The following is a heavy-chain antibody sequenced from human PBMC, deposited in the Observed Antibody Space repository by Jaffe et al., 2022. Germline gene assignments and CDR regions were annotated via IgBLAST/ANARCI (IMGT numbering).Heavy chain of an antibody. Sequence: QVQLVESGGGVVQPGGSLRLSCAASGFTFSSYGMHWVRQAPGKGLEWVAFIRYDGSNKYYADSVKGRFTISRDNSKNTLYLQMNSLRAEDTAVYYCAKDMVRGVIRRPLYYFDYWGQGTLVTVSS. V-gene: IGHV3-30*02. D-gene: IGHD3-10*01. CDR3: AKDMVRGVIRRPLYYFDY. CDR1: GFTFSSYG. CDR2: IRYDGSNK. J-gene: IGHJ4*02.